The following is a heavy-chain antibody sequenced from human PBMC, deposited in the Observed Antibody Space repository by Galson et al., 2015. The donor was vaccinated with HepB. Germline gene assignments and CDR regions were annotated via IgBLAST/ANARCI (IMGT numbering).Heavy chain of an antibody. D-gene: IGHD2-2*01. V-gene: IGHV1-18*01. CDR1: GYTFTSYG. CDR3: ARVARYCSSTSCQKFDY. J-gene: IGHJ4*02. CDR2: ISAYNGNT. Sequence: SVKVSCKASGYTFTSYGISWVRQAPGQGLEWMGWISAYNGNTNYAQKLQGRVTMTTDTSTSTAYMELRSLRSDDTAVYYCARVARYCSSTSCQKFDYWGQETLVTVSS.